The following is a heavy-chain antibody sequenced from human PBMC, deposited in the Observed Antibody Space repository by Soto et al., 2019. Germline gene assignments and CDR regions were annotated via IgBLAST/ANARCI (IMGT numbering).Heavy chain of an antibody. V-gene: IGHV3-21*01. CDR1: GFTFSSYS. CDR3: ATYDILTGYYLDY. J-gene: IGHJ4*02. D-gene: IGHD3-9*01. Sequence: GGSLRLSCAASGFTFSSYSMNWVRQAPGKGLEWVSSISSSSSYIYYADSVKGRFTISRDNAKNSLYLQMNSLRVEDTAVYYCATYDILTGYYLDYWGQGTLVTVSS. CDR2: ISSSSSYI.